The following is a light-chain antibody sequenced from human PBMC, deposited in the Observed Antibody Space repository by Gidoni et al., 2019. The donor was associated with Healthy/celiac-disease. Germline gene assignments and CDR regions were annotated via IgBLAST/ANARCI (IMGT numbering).Light chain of an antibody. V-gene: IGKV3-20*01. CDR1: QSVSSSY. CDR2: GAS. Sequence: DIVLTQSPGTLSLSPGARATLSCRASQSVSSSYLAWYQQKPGQAPRLLIYGASSRATGIPDRFSGSGSGTDFTLTISRLEPEDVAVYYCQQYGSAPTFGPGTKVDIK. CDR3: QQYGSAPT. J-gene: IGKJ3*01.